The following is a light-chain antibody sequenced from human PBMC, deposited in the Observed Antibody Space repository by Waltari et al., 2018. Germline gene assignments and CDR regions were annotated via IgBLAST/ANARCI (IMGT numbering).Light chain of an antibody. J-gene: IGKJ2*01. CDR2: GAS. V-gene: IGKV3-15*01. CDR1: QSVSSK. Sequence: EIVMTQSPATLSVSPGERATLSCRASQSVSSKLAWYQQKLGQAPRLLIYGASTRATGIPARFSGSGSGTEFTLTISSLQSEDFALYYCQQYNNWSPFTFGQGTKLEIK. CDR3: QQYNNWSPFT.